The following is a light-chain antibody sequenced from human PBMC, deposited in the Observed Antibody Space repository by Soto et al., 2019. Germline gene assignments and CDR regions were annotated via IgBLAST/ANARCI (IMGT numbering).Light chain of an antibody. CDR2: EVI. CDR1: SSDVGGYNY. Sequence: QSALTQPASVSGSPGQSITMSCTGTSSDVGGYNYVSWYQQHPGKAPKLIICEVINRPSGVSNRFSGSKSGNTASLTISGLQAEDEADYYCSSYTSSSTLVFGTGTKVTVL. CDR3: SSYTSSSTLV. J-gene: IGLJ1*01. V-gene: IGLV2-14*01.